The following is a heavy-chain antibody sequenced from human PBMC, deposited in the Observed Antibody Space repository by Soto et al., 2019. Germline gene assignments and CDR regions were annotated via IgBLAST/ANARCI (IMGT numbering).Heavy chain of an antibody. V-gene: IGHV3-23*01. CDR2: ISGSGGST. D-gene: IGHD6-13*01. CDR3: AKDQGSSWYEIDY. CDR1: GFTFSSYA. J-gene: IGHJ4*02. Sequence: PGGSMRLSCAASGFTFSSYAMSWVSQAPGKGLEWVSAISGSGGSTYYADSVKGRFTISRDNSKNTLYLQMNSLRAEDTAVYYCAKDQGSSWYEIDYWGQGTLVTVSS.